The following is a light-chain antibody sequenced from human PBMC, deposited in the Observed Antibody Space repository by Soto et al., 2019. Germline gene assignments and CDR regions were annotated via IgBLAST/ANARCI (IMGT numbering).Light chain of an antibody. V-gene: IGKV1-13*02. CDR2: DAS. CDR1: QGISSA. CDR3: QQFNSYLIT. J-gene: IGKJ5*01. Sequence: AIQLTQSPSSLSASVGDRVTITCRASQGISSALAWYQQKPGKAPKLLIYDASSLESGVPSRFSGSGSGTDFTLTISSLQLEDFATYYCQQFNSYLITFGQGTRLEIK.